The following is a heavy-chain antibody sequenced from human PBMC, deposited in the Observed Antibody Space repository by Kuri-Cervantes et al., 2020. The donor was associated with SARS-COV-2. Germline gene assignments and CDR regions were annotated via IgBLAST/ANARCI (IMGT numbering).Heavy chain of an antibody. Sequence: GGSLRLSCTASGFTFGDYAMSWVRQASGKGLEWVGRVRGKANNYATAYAASVKGRFTISRDDSKNMAYLQMNSLNTEDTAVYYCTTLIDYWGQGALVTVSS. CDR2: VRGKANNYAT. CDR1: GFTFGDYA. J-gene: IGHJ4*02. CDR3: TTLIDY. V-gene: IGHV3-73*01.